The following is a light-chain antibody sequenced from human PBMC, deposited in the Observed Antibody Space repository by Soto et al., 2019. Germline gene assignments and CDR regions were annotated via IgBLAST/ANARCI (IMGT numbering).Light chain of an antibody. CDR3: QQLNSFPIP. V-gene: IGKV1-9*01. J-gene: IGKJ3*01. CDR2: GAS. CDR1: QGISSF. Sequence: IQLTQSPSSLSASVGDRVTITCRASQGISSFLAWYQQKPGKAPKLLIYGASTLQSGVHSRFSGSGSGTDFTLTIGSLQHEDFATYYCQQLNSFPIPFGPGTKVD.